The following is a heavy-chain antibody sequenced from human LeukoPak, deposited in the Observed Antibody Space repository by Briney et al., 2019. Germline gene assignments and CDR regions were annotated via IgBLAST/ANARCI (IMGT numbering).Heavy chain of an antibody. CDR1: GYTFTAYC. J-gene: IGHJ3*02. V-gene: IGHV5-51*01. CDR3: GRHQHSGSYGAFDI. Sequence: GESLKISCQGSGYTFTAYCSGWVRQMPGKGLEWVGIIHPGDSDTRYSPSVQGQVTISADKSITTAYRQWSSLKASETAMYYCGRHQHSGSYGAFDIWGQGTMVTVSS. CDR2: IHPGDSDT. D-gene: IGHD1-26*01.